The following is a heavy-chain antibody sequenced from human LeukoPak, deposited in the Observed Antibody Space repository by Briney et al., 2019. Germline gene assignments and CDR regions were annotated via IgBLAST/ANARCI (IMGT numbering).Heavy chain of an antibody. Sequence: ASVKISCKVSGYTFTVTGYYIHWVRRAPGQGLEWMVWINPNSGGTNYVQRFQGRITMTRDTSISTAYMELSSLRSDDTALYYCARVPHRGTIVELPGTILDAFDIWSQGTMVTVSS. CDR2: INPNSGGT. J-gene: IGHJ3*02. CDR3: ARVPHRGTIVELPGTILDAFDI. V-gene: IGHV1-2*02. CDR1: GYTFTVTGYY. D-gene: IGHD1-7*01.